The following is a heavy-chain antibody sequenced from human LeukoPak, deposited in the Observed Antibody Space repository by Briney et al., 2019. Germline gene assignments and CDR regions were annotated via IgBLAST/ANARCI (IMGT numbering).Heavy chain of an antibody. CDR3: ATWAGYYYGSGSYTPFDY. CDR2: FDPEDGET. V-gene: IGHV1-24*01. Sequence: ASVKVSCKVSGYTLTELSMHWVRQAPGKGLEWMGGFDPEDGETIYAQKFQGRVTMTEDTSTDTAYMELSSLRSEDTAVYYCATWAGYYYGSGSYTPFDYWGQGTLVTASS. J-gene: IGHJ4*02. D-gene: IGHD3-10*01. CDR1: GYTLTELS.